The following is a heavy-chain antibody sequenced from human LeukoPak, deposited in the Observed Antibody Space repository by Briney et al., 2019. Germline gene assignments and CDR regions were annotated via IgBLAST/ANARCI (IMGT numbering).Heavy chain of an antibody. CDR1: GGSISYDY. CDR3: ATLRGASTAVFDS. J-gene: IGHJ4*02. Sequence: WETLSLTWTVSGGSISYDYWSWIRQSPGKRLEWIGYIHYSGATNYTPSLKSRLTISVNTSNNQFSLKLTSVTAADTAPYYCATLRGASTAVFDSWGQGALVTVSS. CDR2: IHYSGAT. D-gene: IGHD2-21*02. V-gene: IGHV4-59*08.